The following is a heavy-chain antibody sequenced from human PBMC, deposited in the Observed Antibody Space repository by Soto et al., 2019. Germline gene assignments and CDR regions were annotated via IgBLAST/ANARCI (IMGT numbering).Heavy chain of an antibody. CDR3: ARVVVVIPPGYYYAMDV. J-gene: IGHJ6*02. D-gene: IGHD3-22*01. CDR2: ITSSSDTI. Sequence: GRSLRLCCGAAGVTCVGFGVNWIRQAPGRGLEWVAYITSSSDTIYYSDSVKGRFTISRDNGKNSLFLQMNSLRDEDTAVYYCARVVVVIPPGYYYAMDVWGQGTTVTVSS. V-gene: IGHV3-48*02. CDR1: GVTCVGFG.